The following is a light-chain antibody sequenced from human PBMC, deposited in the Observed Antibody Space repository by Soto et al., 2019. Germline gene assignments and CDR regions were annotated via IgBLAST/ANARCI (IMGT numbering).Light chain of an antibody. J-gene: IGLJ2*01. CDR2: DVT. Sequence: QSVLTQPRSVSGSPGQSVTISCTGTSSDVGSYNYVSWHHQHPGKAPKLVIYDVTHRPSGVPDRFSASKSGITASLTISGLQAEDEADYYCCSYAAGDSFKFGGGTKLTVL. V-gene: IGLV2-11*01. CDR3: CSYAAGDSFK. CDR1: SSDVGSYNY.